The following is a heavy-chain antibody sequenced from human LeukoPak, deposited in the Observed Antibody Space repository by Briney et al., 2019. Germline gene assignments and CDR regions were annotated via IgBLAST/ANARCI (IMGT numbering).Heavy chain of an antibody. CDR2: IYYSGST. D-gene: IGHD5-24*01. V-gene: IGHV4-59*01. CDR3: ARGRDGGTFDY. Sequence: KSSETLSLTCTVSGGSISSYYWSWIRQPPGQGLEWIGYIYYSGSTNYNPSLKSRVTISVDTSKNQFSLKLSSVTAADTAVYYCARGRDGGTFDYWGQGTLVTVSS. CDR1: GGSISSYY. J-gene: IGHJ4*02.